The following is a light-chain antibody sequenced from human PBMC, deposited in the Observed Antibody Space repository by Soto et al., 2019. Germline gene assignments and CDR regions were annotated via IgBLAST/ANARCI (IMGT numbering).Light chain of an antibody. J-gene: IGLJ2*01. CDR2: EVT. CDR1: SSDY. V-gene: IGLV2-14*01. Sequence: QSVLTQPASVSGSPGQSITISCTGTSSDYVSWYQQHPGRAPKLMIYEVTNRPLGVSNRFSGSKSGNTASLTISGLQAEDEADYYCSSYTSSTTLLFGGGTKLTVL. CDR3: SSYTSSTTLL.